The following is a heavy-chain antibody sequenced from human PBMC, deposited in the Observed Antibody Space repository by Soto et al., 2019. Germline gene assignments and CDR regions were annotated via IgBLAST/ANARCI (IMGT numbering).Heavy chain of an antibody. CDR3: ARVYGYNNFDY. Sequence: SVPLSVTCTVAGGSVIGGSYYWSWIRQPPGKGMEWIGYIYYSGSTNYNPSLKSRVTISVDTSKNQFSLKLSSVTAADTAVYYCARVYGYNNFDYWGQGTLVTVSS. CDR1: GGSVIGGSYY. J-gene: IGHJ4*02. CDR2: IYYSGST. V-gene: IGHV4-61*01. D-gene: IGHD5-12*01.